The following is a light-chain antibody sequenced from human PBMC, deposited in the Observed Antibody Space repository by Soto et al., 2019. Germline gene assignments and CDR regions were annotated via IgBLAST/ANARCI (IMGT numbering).Light chain of an antibody. V-gene: IGLV4-69*01. Sequence: QLVLTQSPSASASLGASVKLTCTLSSGHSNYAIAWHQQQPEKGPRYLMKLNSDGSHSKGDGIPDRFSGSSSGAERYVTISSLQSEDEAVYYCQTWGTGIVIFGGGTKLTVL. CDR3: QTWGTGIVI. J-gene: IGLJ2*01. CDR2: LNSDGSH. CDR1: SGHSNYA.